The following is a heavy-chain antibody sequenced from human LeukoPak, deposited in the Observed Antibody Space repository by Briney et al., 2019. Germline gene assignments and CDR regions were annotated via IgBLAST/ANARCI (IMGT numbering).Heavy chain of an antibody. CDR3: AKGELGMWFDY. CDR2: ISFDGSYK. CDR1: GFTFSSYG. Sequence: GRSLRLSCAASGFTFSSYGMHWVRQAPGKGLEWVAVISFDGSYKYYADSVKGRFTISRDNSKNTLYLQMNSLRAEDTAVYYCAKGELGMWFDYWGQGTLVTVSS. D-gene: IGHD7-27*01. V-gene: IGHV3-30*18. J-gene: IGHJ4*02.